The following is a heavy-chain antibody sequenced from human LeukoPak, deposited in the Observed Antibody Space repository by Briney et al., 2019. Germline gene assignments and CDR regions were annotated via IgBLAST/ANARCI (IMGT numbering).Heavy chain of an antibody. Sequence: SETLSLTCSVSGGSISSFYWSWIRQPPGKGLEWIGSIYYSGNTNYNPSLKSRVTISLNTSKTQFSLKLSSVTAADTAVYYCARDRGYYDSSGPPNWFDPWGQGTLVTVSS. V-gene: IGHV4-59*01. CDR1: GGSISSFY. CDR2: IYYSGNT. J-gene: IGHJ5*02. CDR3: ARDRGYYDSSGPPNWFDP. D-gene: IGHD3-22*01.